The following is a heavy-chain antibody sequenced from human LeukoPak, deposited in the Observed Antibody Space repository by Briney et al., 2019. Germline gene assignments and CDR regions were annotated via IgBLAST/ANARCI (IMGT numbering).Heavy chain of an antibody. J-gene: IGHJ4*02. V-gene: IGHV4-34*01. CDR1: GEALSKYY. CDR3: ASSVGSTDY. CDR2: INHRGST. D-gene: IGHD1-26*01. Sequence: SETLSLTCAGYGEALSKYYWTWIRQSPGKGLEWIGEINHRGSTNLNPSLKSRVTLSVDTSKHQFSLKLTSVTAADAAVYYCASSVGSTDYWGQGTLVTVSS.